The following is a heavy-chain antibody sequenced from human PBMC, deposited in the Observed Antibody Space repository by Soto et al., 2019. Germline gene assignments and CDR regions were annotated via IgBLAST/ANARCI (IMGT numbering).Heavy chain of an antibody. CDR2: IWYDGSNK. CDR1: GFTFSSYG. V-gene: IGHV3-33*01. J-gene: IGHJ4*02. Sequence: QVQLVESGGGVVQPGRSLRLSCAASGFTFSSYGMHWVRQAPGKGLEWVAVIWYDGSNKYYADSVKGRFTISRDNSKNTLYLQMNRLRADDTAVYYRARGDWYYYDSYDDPPPPVYRGQGTLVTVSS. D-gene: IGHD3-22*01. CDR3: ARGDWYYYDSYDDPPPPVY.